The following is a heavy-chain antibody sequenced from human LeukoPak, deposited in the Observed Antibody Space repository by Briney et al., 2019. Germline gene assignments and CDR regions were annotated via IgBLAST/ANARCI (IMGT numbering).Heavy chain of an antibody. CDR1: GFPFSSYA. J-gene: IGHJ3*01. V-gene: IGHV3-30*03. CDR2: ISYDGANK. Sequence: PGGSLRLSCAASGFPFSSYAMHWVRQAPDKGLYWVAIISYDGANKYYADSVKGRFTISRDNSKNTMFLQMNSLRAEDTAVYHCARDRSGYANDAFDFWGQGTMVTVSS. D-gene: IGHD3-3*01. CDR3: ARDRSGYANDAFDF.